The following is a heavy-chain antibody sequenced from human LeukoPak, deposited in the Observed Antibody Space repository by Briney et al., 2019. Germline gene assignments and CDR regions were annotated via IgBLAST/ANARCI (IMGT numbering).Heavy chain of an antibody. D-gene: IGHD3-22*01. CDR1: GFTFSSYA. CDR2: ISYDGSNK. V-gene: IGHV3-30-3*01. CDR3: AKDPMLPFYCYDSSGYTDY. J-gene: IGHJ4*02. Sequence: PGGSLRLSCAASGFTFSSYAMHWVRQAPGKGLEWVAVISYDGSNKYYADSVKGRFTISRDNSKNTLYLQMNSLRAEDTAVYYCAKDPMLPFYCYDSSGYTDYWGQGTLVTVSS.